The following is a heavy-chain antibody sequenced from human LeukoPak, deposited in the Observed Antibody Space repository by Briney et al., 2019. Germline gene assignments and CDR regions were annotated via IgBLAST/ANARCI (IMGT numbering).Heavy chain of an antibody. J-gene: IGHJ4*02. Sequence: PSETLSLTCAVSGGSISSSNWWSWVRQPPGKGLEWIGSIYYSGSTYYNPSLKSRVTISVDTSKNQFSLKLSSVTAADTAVYYCARGPLVRGVTSYFDYWGQGTLVTVSS. CDR3: ARGPLVRGVTSYFDY. CDR2: IYYSGST. V-gene: IGHV4-4*02. D-gene: IGHD3-10*01. CDR1: GGSISSSNW.